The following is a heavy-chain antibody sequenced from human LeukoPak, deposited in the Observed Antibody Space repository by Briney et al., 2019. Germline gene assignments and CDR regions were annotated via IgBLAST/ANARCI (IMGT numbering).Heavy chain of an antibody. CDR2: IRFDGGTK. CDR3: ARTLYDVLSGFDF. D-gene: IGHD3-3*01. Sequence: GGSLRLSCAASEFTFSNSGMHWVRQAPGKGLEWVAFIRFDGGTKYYADSVKGRFTISRDNSKNTVYLQVNSLRADDTAVYYCARTLYDVLSGFDFWGQGTLVTVSA. CDR1: EFTFSNSG. J-gene: IGHJ4*01. V-gene: IGHV3-30*02.